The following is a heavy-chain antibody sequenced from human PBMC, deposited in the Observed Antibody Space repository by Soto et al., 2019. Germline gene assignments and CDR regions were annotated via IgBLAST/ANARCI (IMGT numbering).Heavy chain of an antibody. Sequence: EVQLVETGGDLIQPGGSLRLSCAASGFSISTNYMTWVRQAPGKGLEWVSSVYSGGTTYFADSVKGRFTISRDNSKNTVYLQMNRLRTEDTAVYYCARGYGTSYGFGYWGQGTLVTVSS. CDR3: ARGYGTSYGFGY. CDR1: GFSISTNY. J-gene: IGHJ4*02. CDR2: VYSGGTT. D-gene: IGHD3-16*02. V-gene: IGHV3-53*02.